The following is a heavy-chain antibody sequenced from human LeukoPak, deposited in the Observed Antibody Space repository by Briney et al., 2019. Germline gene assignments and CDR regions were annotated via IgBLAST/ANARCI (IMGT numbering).Heavy chain of an antibody. Sequence: GGSLRLSCAASGFTFSSYWMSWVRQAPGKGLEWVAHIKQDGSEKYYVDSVKGRFTISRDNAKNSLYLQMNSLRAEDTAVYYCARERVGYCSGGSCYSSYYYYYMDVWGKGTTVTVSS. D-gene: IGHD2-15*01. CDR3: ARERVGYCSGGSCYSSYYYYYMDV. J-gene: IGHJ6*03. CDR2: IKQDGSEK. V-gene: IGHV3-7*01. CDR1: GFTFSSYW.